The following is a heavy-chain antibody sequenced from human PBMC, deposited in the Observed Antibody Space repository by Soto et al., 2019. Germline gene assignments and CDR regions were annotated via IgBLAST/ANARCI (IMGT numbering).Heavy chain of an antibody. V-gene: IGHV3-30-3*01. CDR2: ISYDGSNK. D-gene: IGHD2-15*01. Sequence: GGSLRLSCAASGFTFSSYAMHWVRQAPGKGLEWVAVISYDGSNKYYADSVKGRFTISRDNSKNTLYLQMNSLRAEDTAVYYCAREGTDALGDNYYYYYGMDVWGQGTTVTVSS. CDR3: AREGTDALGDNYYYYYGMDV. J-gene: IGHJ6*02. CDR1: GFTFSSYA.